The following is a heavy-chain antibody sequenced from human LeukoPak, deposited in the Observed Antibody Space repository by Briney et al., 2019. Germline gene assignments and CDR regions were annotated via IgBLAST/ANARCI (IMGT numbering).Heavy chain of an antibody. Sequence: GGSLRLSCTASGFTFGDYAMSWVRQAPGKGLEWVGFIRSKAYGRTTEHAASVRGRFTISRDDSKSIAYLQMSSLKTEDAAVYYCTRSRPYYYDSSGFQASGAFDIWGQGTMVTVSS. CDR2: IRSKAYGRTT. CDR3: TRSRPYYYDSSGFQASGAFDI. J-gene: IGHJ3*02. V-gene: IGHV3-49*04. D-gene: IGHD3-22*01. CDR1: GFTFGDYA.